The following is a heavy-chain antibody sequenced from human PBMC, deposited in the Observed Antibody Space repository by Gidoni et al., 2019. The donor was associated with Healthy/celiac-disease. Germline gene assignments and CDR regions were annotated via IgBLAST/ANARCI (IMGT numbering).Heavy chain of an antibody. CDR2: INHSGST. D-gene: IGHD1-26*01. J-gene: IGHJ4*02. V-gene: IGHV4-34*01. CDR1: GGSFSGYY. Sequence: QVQLQQWGAGLLKPSETLSLTCAVYGGSFSGYYWSWIRQPPGKGLEWIGEINHSGSTNYNPSLKSRVTISVDTSKNQFSLKLSSVTAADTAVYYCARGFKWVGATHYFDYWGQGTLVTASS. CDR3: ARGFKWVGATHYFDY.